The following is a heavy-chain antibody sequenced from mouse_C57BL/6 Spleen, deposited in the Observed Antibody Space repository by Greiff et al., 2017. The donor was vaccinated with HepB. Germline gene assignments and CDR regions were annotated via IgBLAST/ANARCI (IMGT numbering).Heavy chain of an antibody. V-gene: IGHV5-17*01. CDR2: ISSGSSTI. D-gene: IGHD1-1*01. Sequence: EVQLVESGGGLVKPGGSLKLSCAASGFTFSDYGMHWVRQAPEKGLEWVAYISSGSSTIYYADTVKGRFTISRDNAKNTLFLQMTSLRSEDTAMYYCARPGFYGSSYRYFDVWGTGTTVTVSS. J-gene: IGHJ1*03. CDR3: ARPGFYGSSYRYFDV. CDR1: GFTFSDYG.